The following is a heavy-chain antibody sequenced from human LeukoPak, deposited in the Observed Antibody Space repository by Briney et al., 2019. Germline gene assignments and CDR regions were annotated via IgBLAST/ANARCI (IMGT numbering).Heavy chain of an antibody. CDR3: ASPHPAAITKENYYYYYMDV. Sequence: SVKVSCKASGGTFSSYVISWVRQAPGQGLEWMGGIIPIFGTANYAQKFQGRVTITADASTSTAYMELSSLRSEDTAVYYCASPHPAAITKENYYYYYMDVWGKGTTVTVSS. J-gene: IGHJ6*03. CDR1: GGTFSSYV. V-gene: IGHV1-69*13. D-gene: IGHD2-2*01. CDR2: IIPIFGTA.